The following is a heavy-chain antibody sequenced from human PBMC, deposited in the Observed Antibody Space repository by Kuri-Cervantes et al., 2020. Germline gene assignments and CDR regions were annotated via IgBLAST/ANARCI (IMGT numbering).Heavy chain of an antibody. CDR1: GGSISSGGYY. CDR2: IYYSGST. D-gene: IGHD2-15*01. CDR3: ARYFSDKYCSGGSCLWFDP. Sequence: SETLSLTCTVSGGSISSGGYYWSWIRQHPGKGLEWIGYIYYSGSTYYNPSLKSRVTISVGTSKNQFSLKLSSVTAADTAVYYCARYFSDKYCSGGSCLWFDPWGQGTLVTVSS. J-gene: IGHJ5*02. V-gene: IGHV4-31*03.